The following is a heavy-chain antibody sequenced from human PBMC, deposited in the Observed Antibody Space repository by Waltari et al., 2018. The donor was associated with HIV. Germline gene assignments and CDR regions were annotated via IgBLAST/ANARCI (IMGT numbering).Heavy chain of an antibody. V-gene: IGHV4-34*01. D-gene: IGHD1-1*01. J-gene: IGHJ6*02. CDR1: NASFDTYY. Sequence: QVHLEQWGAGLVKPSETLSVTCAVYNASFDTYYWTWVRRAPGKGLAGIGEVNYDGRPLYDPSLQSRTSAFLDASKRQFSLRLTSATAADTAVYFCVRGPNWHLGGLDVWGRGTTVIVSS. CDR3: VRGPNWHLGGLDV. CDR2: VNYDGRP.